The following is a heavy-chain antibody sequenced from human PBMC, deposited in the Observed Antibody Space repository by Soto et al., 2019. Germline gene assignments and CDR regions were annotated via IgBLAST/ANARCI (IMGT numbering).Heavy chain of an antibody. CDR2: VFYSGGT. J-gene: IGHJ5*02. V-gene: IGHV4-39*01. CDR1: GGSISNSGYY. D-gene: IGHD6-19*01. Sequence: SETLSLTCTVSGGSISNSGYYWGWVRQPPGKGLEWIASVFYSGGTYYRPSLKSRATVSIDTSKNQFSLNLNSVTAADTAVYYCARLYGSFDPWGQGTQVTVSS. CDR3: ARLYGSFDP.